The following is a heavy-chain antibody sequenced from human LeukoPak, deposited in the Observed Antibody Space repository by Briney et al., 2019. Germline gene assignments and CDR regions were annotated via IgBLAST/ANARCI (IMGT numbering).Heavy chain of an antibody. CDR1: GGSISSGDYY. CDR3: ARVTPSTPQDPPYSSGWAPGI. V-gene: IGHV4-30-4*01. CDR2: IYYSGST. Sequence: SETLSLTCTVSGGSISSGDYYWSWIRQPPGKGLEWIGYIYYSGSTYYNPSLKSRVTISVDTSKNQFSLKLSSVTAADTAVYYCARVTPSTPQDPPYSSGWAPGIWGQGTMXTVSS. J-gene: IGHJ3*02. D-gene: IGHD6-19*01.